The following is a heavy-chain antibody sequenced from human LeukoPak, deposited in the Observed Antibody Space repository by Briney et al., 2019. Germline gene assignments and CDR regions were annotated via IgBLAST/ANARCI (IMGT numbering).Heavy chain of an antibody. V-gene: IGHV1-69*13. CDR3: ARGFWGPLYYYYYYMDV. CDR1: GGTFSSYA. J-gene: IGHJ6*03. CDR2: IIPIFGTA. Sequence: SVKVSCKASGGTFSSYAISWVRQAPGQGLEWMGGIIPIFGTANYAQKFQGRVTITADESTSTAYMELSSLRSEDTAVYYCARGFWGPLYYYYYYMDVWGKGTTVTVSS. D-gene: IGHD3-10*01.